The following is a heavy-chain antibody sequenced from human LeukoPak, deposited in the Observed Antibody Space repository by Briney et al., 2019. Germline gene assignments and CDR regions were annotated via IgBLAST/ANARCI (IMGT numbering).Heavy chain of an antibody. D-gene: IGHD6-13*01. Sequence: SETLSLTCAVYGGSFSGYYWSWIRQPPGKGLEWIGYIYHSGSTYYNPSLKSRVTISVDRSKNQFSLKLSSVTAADTAVYYCARASSSIAAAGSLPYYYYYGMDVWGQGTTVTVSS. V-gene: IGHV4-34*01. J-gene: IGHJ6*02. CDR2: IYHSGST. CDR3: ARASSSIAAAGSLPYYYYYGMDV. CDR1: GGSFSGYY.